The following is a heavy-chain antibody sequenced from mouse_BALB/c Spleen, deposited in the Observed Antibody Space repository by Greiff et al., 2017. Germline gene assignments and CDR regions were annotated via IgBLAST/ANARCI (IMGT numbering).Heavy chain of an antibody. CDR2: ISSGGSYT. D-gene: IGHD1-2*01. Sequence: EVMLVESGGDLVKPGGSLKLSCAASGFTFSSYGMSWVRQTPDKRLEWVATISSGGSYTYYPDSVKGRFTISRDNAKNTLYLQMSSLKSEDTAMYYCARHETVTTATFDYWGQGTTLTVSS. CDR3: ARHETVTTATFDY. J-gene: IGHJ2*01. V-gene: IGHV5-6*01. CDR1: GFTFSSYG.